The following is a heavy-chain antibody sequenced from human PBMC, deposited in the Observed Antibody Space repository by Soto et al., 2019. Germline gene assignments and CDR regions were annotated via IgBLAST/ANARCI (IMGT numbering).Heavy chain of an antibody. Sequence: GGSLRLSCAASGFTFSSYSMNWVRQAPGKGLEWVSYISSSSSTIYYADSVKGRFTISRDNAKNSLYLQMNSLRDEDTAVYYCASLADAVAGTLFDYWGQGTLVTVSS. J-gene: IGHJ4*02. V-gene: IGHV3-48*02. CDR1: GFTFSSYS. D-gene: IGHD6-19*01. CDR3: ASLADAVAGTLFDY. CDR2: ISSSSSTI.